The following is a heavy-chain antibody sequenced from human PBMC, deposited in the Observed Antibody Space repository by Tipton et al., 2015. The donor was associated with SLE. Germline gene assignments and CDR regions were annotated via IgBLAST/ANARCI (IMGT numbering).Heavy chain of an antibody. CDR2: IRYDGSDK. CDR1: GFTFSSYG. Sequence: SLRLSCAASGFTFSSYGMHWVRQAPGKGLEWVAFIRYDGSDKYYADSVKGRFTISRDNSKNTLYLQMSSLRTEDTALYYCAKDQVDLWSGPPADAYDVWGQGTMVTVSS. D-gene: IGHD3-3*01. CDR3: AKDQVDLWSGPPADAYDV. J-gene: IGHJ3*01. V-gene: IGHV3-30*02.